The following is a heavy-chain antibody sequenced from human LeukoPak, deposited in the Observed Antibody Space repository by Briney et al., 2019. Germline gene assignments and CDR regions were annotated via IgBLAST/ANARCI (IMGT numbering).Heavy chain of an antibody. CDR2: INHSGST. D-gene: IGHD2-2*01. CDR1: GGSFSGYY. J-gene: IGHJ5*02. CDR3: ARQRCPGSTSCDPRGDNWFDP. V-gene: IGHV4-34*01. Sequence: SETLSLTCAVYGGSFSGYYWSWIRQSPGKGLEWIGEINHSGSTNYNPSLKSRVTISVDTSKNQFSLKLSSVTAADTAVYYCARQRCPGSTSCDPRGDNWFDPWGQGTLVTVSS.